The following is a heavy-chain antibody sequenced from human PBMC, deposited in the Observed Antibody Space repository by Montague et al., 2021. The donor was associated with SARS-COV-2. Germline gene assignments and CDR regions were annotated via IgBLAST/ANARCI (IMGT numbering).Heavy chain of an antibody. J-gene: IGHJ4*02. V-gene: IGHV4-39*01. D-gene: IGHD6-19*01. CDR2: MYSSGTT. CDR1: GGSISSTSFF. CDR3: ARSTSGWFIY. Sequence: SETLSLTCSVSGGSISSTSFFWAWIRQPPGKGLEWVGSMYSSGTTXYNPSLKSRVTISGDTSRNQLSVRLGSVTAADTAVYYCARSTSGWFIYWGQGTLVTVSS.